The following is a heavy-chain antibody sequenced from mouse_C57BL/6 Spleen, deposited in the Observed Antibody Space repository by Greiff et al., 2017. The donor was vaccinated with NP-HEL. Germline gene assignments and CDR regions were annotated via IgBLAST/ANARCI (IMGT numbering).Heavy chain of an antibody. CDR1: GYTFTSYW. V-gene: IGHV1-50*01. Sequence: QVQLQQPGAELVKPGASVKLSCKASGYTFTSYWMQWVKQRPGQGLEWIGEIDPSDSYTNYNQKFKGKATLTVDTSSSTAYMQLSSLTSEDSAVYYCARSTTVVPDYWGQGTTLTVSS. CDR3: ARSTTVVPDY. D-gene: IGHD1-1*01. CDR2: IDPSDSYT. J-gene: IGHJ2*01.